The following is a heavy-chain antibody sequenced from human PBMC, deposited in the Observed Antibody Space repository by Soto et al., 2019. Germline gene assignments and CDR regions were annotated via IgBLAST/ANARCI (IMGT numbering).Heavy chain of an antibody. D-gene: IGHD4-17*01. J-gene: IGHJ1*01. CDR1: GGSINNYY. CDR2: IYYNVNT. CDR3: SRYENHHGHYDY. V-gene: IGHV4-59*08. Sequence: SETLSLTCTVSGGSINNYYWSWIRQPPGKGLEWIGYIYYNVNTNYNPSLKSRVTISVDTSKNQFSLKLSSVTAADTAVYYCSRYENHHGHYDYWGQGT.